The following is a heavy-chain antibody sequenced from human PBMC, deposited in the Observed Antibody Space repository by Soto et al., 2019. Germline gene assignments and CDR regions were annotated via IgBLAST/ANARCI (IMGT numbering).Heavy chain of an antibody. Sequence: PGGSLRLSCAASGFTFTSYSMNWVRQAPGKGLEWVSHISSSSSTIFYADSVKGRFTISRDNAKNSLYLQMNSLRDEDTAVYYCARTLPVYWYFDLWGRGTLVTVSS. J-gene: IGHJ2*01. CDR1: GFTFTSYS. CDR3: ARTLPVYWYFDL. V-gene: IGHV3-48*02. CDR2: ISSSSSTI.